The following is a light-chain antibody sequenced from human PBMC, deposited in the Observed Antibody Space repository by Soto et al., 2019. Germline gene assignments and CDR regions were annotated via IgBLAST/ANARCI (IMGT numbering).Light chain of an antibody. CDR1: QSISRC. Sequence: DIQMTQSPSTLSASVGDRVTIICRASQSISRCLAWYQQKPGKAPKLLISKASNLDSGVPSRFSGSGSGTEFNLTISSLQPEDFATYYCQQYNSFLWTFGRGTKVDIK. CDR3: QQYNSFLWT. CDR2: KAS. J-gene: IGKJ1*01. V-gene: IGKV1-5*03.